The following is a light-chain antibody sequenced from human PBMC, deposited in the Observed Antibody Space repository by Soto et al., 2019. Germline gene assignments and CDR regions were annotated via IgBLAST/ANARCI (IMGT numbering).Light chain of an antibody. Sequence: AIQLTQSPSSLSASIGDRVTITCRASQDINSYLAWYQQKPGKAPNLLIYEASILQRGVPSRFSGSNSGTDFTLTVSSLQPEDFATYYCLQDHDDSWTFGQGTKVDIK. CDR1: QDINSY. CDR3: LQDHDDSWT. V-gene: IGKV1-6*01. J-gene: IGKJ1*01. CDR2: EAS.